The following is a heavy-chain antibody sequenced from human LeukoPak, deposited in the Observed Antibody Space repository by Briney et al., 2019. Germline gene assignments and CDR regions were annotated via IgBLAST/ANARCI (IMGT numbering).Heavy chain of an antibody. CDR2: ISGSGGST. J-gene: IGHJ4*02. D-gene: IGHD6-13*01. CDR1: GFTFSSYA. CDR3: ANSIAAAGTFDY. V-gene: IGHV3-23*01. Sequence: PGGSLRLSCAASGFTFSSYATSWVRQAPGKGLEWVSAISGSGGSTYYADSVKGRFTISGDNSKNTLYLQMNSLRAEDTAVYYCANSIAAAGTFDYWGQGTLVTVSS.